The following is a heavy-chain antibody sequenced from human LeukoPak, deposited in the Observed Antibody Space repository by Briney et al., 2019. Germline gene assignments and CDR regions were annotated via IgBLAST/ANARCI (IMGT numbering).Heavy chain of an antibody. V-gene: IGHV3-53*01. CDR1: GFTVSSNY. CDR3: AAAHGSATRFDY. Sequence: GGSLRLSCAASGFTVSSNYMSWVRQAPGKGLEWVSVIYSGGSTYYADSVKGRFTISRDNSQNPLYLQMNSLRAEDTAVYYCAAAHGSATRFDYWGQGTLVTVSS. CDR2: IYSGGST. J-gene: IGHJ4*02. D-gene: IGHD3-10*01.